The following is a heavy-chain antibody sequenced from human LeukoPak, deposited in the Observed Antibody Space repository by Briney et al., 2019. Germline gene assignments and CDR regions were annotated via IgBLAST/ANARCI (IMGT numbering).Heavy chain of an antibody. D-gene: IGHD1-26*01. J-gene: IGHJ3*01. CDR1: GFTFSTYA. CDR2: ISNNGDST. V-gene: IGHV3-64D*09. Sequence: TGGSLRLSCSASGFTFSTYAMHWVRQAPGKGLEYVSAISNNGDSTYYADSVKGRFTISRDNSKNTLFLQMSSLRTEDTAMYYCGGEWELRRWGQGTMVTVSS. CDR3: GGEWELRR.